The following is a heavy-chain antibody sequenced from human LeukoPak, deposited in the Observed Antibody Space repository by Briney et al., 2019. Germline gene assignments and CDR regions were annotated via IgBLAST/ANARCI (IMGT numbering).Heavy chain of an antibody. Sequence: GGSLRLSCAASGFTVSSNYMSWVRQAPGKGLEWVSVIYSGGSTYYADSVKGRFTISRDNSKNTLYLQMNSLRAEDTAVYYCARAAKGYSGYDKRSAYYYYYYMDVWGKGTTVTISS. CDR2: IYSGGST. J-gene: IGHJ6*03. D-gene: IGHD5-12*01. CDR1: GFTVSSNY. V-gene: IGHV3-66*01. CDR3: ARAAKGYSGYDKRSAYYYYYYMDV.